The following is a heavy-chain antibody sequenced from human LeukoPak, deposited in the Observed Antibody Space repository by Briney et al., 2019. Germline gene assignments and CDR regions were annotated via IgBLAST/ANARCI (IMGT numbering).Heavy chain of an antibody. CDR2: IYHSGST. Sequence: SETLSLTCTVSGGSISTYYWTWIRQPPGKGLEWIGYIYHSGSTNYNPSLKSRVTISVDTSQNQFSLKLSSVTAADAAVYYCARDVTLGQFDYWGRGTMVTVSS. CDR1: GGSISTYY. CDR3: ARDVTLGQFDY. J-gene: IGHJ4*02. V-gene: IGHV4-59*01. D-gene: IGHD2-21*02.